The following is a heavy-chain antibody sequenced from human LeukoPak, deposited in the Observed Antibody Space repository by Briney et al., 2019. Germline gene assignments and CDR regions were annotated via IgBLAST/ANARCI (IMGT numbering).Heavy chain of an antibody. CDR2: ISSSGYI. D-gene: IGHD6-13*01. CDR3: ARAPGIAAAEGVY. Sequence: GGSLRLSCVASGLTFSDCWMSWVRQAPGKGLEWVSSISSSGYIYYADSVKGRFTISRDNAKNSLYLQMNSLRAEDTAVYYCARAPGIAAAEGVYWGQGTLVTVSS. V-gene: IGHV3-69-1*01. J-gene: IGHJ4*02. CDR1: GLTFSDCW.